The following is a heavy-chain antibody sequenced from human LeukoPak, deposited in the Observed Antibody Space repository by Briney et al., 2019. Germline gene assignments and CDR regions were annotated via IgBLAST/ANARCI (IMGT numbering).Heavy chain of an antibody. J-gene: IGHJ4*02. V-gene: IGHV4-30-2*01. CDR1: GGSISSGGYY. Sequence: SETLSLTCTVSGGSISSGGYYWSWIRQPPGKGLEWIGYIYHRGSTYYNPSLKSRVTISVDRSKNQFSLKLSSVTAADTAVYYCARDSGSYGMVDHWGQGTLVTVSS. CDR3: ARDSGSYGMVDH. D-gene: IGHD1-26*01. CDR2: IYHRGST.